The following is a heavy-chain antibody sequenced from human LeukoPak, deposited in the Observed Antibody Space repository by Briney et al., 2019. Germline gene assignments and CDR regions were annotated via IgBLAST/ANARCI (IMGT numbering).Heavy chain of an antibody. V-gene: IGHV3-73*01. Sequence: PGGSLKLSCAASGFTFSGSAMHWVRQASGKGLEWVGRIRSKANSYATAYAASVKGRFTISRDDSKNTAYLQMNSLKTEDTAVYYCAKARIGYSYILDYWGQGTLVTVSS. J-gene: IGHJ4*02. CDR2: IRSKANSYAT. CDR1: GFTFSGSA. CDR3: AKARIGYSYILDY. D-gene: IGHD5-18*01.